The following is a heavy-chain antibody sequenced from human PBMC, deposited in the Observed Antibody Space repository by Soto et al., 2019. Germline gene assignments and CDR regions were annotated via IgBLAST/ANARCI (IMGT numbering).Heavy chain of an antibody. D-gene: IGHD3-3*01. CDR2: IYYSGST. Sequence: QVQLQESGPGLVKPSETLSLTCTGSGGSISSYYWSWIRQPPVKGLEWIGYIYYSGSTNYNPSLKSRVTISVDTTTNQFSLKLGSVTAADTAVYYCARIYYDFWSGLGYYFHCWFQGGLVTVSS. V-gene: IGHV4-59*01. CDR1: GGSISSYY. J-gene: IGHJ4*02. CDR3: ARIYYDFWSGLGYYFHC.